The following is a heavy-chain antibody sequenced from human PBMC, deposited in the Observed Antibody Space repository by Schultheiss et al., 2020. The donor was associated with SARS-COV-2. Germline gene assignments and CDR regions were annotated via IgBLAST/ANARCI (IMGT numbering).Heavy chain of an antibody. D-gene: IGHD6-19*01. J-gene: IGHJ4*02. CDR3: ARVHVAGHYFDY. CDR1: GGSITSENW. CDR2: IYYSGTT. V-gene: IGHV4-30-4*01. Sequence: SETLSLTCSVSGGSITSENWWTWVRQPPGKGLEWIGYIYYSGTTYYNPSLKSRVTISVDTSKKQFSLRLSSVTAADTAVYYCARVHVAGHYFDYWGQGILVTVSS.